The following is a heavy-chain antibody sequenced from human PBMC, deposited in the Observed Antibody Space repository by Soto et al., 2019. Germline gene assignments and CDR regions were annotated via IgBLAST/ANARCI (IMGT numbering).Heavy chain of an antibody. V-gene: IGHV1-69*13. J-gene: IGHJ6*02. D-gene: IGHD2-15*01. CDR2: IIPIFGTA. CDR1: GVTFSSYS. Sequence: SLKVSCKASGVTFSSYSISGVRQSPLQGLEWMGGIIPIFGTANYAQKFQGRVTITADESTSTAYMELSSLRSEDTAVYYCARSGGRSYYYYYGMDVWGQGTTVTVSS. CDR3: ARSGGRSYYYYYGMDV.